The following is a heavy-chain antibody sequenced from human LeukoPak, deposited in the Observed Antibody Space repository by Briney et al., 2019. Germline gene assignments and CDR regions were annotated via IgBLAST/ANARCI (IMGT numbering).Heavy chain of an antibody. CDR2: ISGSGGST. CDR1: GFTLSSFA. CDR3: AKRPKGDYYDSTGYFDY. D-gene: IGHD3-22*01. J-gene: IGHJ4*02. Sequence: GGSLRLSCAASGFTLSSFAMSWVRQAPGKGLEWASLISGSGGSTYYADSVKGRFTISRDNSKNTLYLQMNSLRAEDTAVYYCAKRPKGDYYDSTGYFDYWGQGTLVTASS. V-gene: IGHV3-23*01.